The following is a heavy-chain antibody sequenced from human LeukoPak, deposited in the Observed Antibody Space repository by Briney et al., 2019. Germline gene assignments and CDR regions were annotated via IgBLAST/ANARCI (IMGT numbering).Heavy chain of an antibody. V-gene: IGHV3-30*03. CDR3: ACIVVVVAATPDWFDP. Sequence: GGSLRLSCAASGFTFSSYGMHWVRQAPGKGLEWVAVISYDGSNKYYADSVKGRFTISRDNSKNTLYLQMNSLRAEDTAVYYCACIVVVVAATPDWFDPWGQGTLVTVSS. J-gene: IGHJ5*02. CDR1: GFTFSSYG. D-gene: IGHD2-15*01. CDR2: ISYDGSNK.